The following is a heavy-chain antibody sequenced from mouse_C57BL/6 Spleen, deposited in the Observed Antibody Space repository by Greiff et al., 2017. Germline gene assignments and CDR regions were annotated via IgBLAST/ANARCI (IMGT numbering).Heavy chain of an antibody. CDR2: IWSDGST. CDR3: ARHRFYYAMDY. V-gene: IGHV2-6-1*01. J-gene: IGHJ4*01. CDR1: GFSLTSYG. Sequence: QVQLKESGPGLVAPSHSLSITCTASGFSLTSYGVHWVRQPPGKGLEWLVVIWSDGSTTYNSALQSRLSICKDNSKSQAFLKMSSLQTDDTAMYYCARHRFYYAMDYWGQGTSVTVSS.